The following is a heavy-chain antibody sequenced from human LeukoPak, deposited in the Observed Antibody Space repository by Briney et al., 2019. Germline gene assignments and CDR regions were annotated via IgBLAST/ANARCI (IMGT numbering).Heavy chain of an antibody. CDR2: INPNSGGT. V-gene: IGHV1-2*02. CDR3: ARYWVGLRGVSYYFDY. D-gene: IGHD5-12*01. CDR1: GYTFTGYY. Sequence: ASVKVSCKASGYTFTGYYMHWVRQAPGQGREWMGWINPNSGGTNYAQKFQGRVTMTRDTSINTAYMELSRLRSDDTAVYYCARYWVGLRGVSYYFDYWGQGTLVTVSS. J-gene: IGHJ4*02.